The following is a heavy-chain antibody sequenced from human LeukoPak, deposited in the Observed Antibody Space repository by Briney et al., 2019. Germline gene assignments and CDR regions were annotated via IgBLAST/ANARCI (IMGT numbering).Heavy chain of an antibody. CDR2: IRYDGSNK. CDR1: GFTFSRYG. V-gene: IGHV3-30*02. CDR3: AKEGDYSGSGSSRDGFDI. Sequence: GGSLRLSCAASGFTFSRYGIGWVRQAPGKGLEWVACIRYDGSNKYYADSLKGRFTFSRDNFKSTLYLQMNSLRTDDTAVYYCAKEGDYSGSGSSRDGFDIWGQGTTVTVSS. D-gene: IGHD3-10*01. J-gene: IGHJ3*02.